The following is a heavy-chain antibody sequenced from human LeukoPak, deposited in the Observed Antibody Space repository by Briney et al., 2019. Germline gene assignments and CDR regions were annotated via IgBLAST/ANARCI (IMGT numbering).Heavy chain of an antibody. CDR2: ISYDGSNK. V-gene: IGHV3-30-3*01. D-gene: IGHD5/OR15-5a*01. Sequence: GRSLRLSCAASGFTFSSYAMHWVRQAPGKGLEWVAVISYDGSNKYYADSVKGRFTISRDNSKNTLYLQMNSLRAEDTAVYYCARDHDDIVWLHYYYYGMDVWGQGTTVTVSS. CDR3: ARDHDDIVWLHYYYYGMDV. J-gene: IGHJ6*02. CDR1: GFTFSSYA.